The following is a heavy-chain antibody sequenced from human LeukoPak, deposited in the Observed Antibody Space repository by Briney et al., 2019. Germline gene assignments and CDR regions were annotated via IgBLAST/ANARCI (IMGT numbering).Heavy chain of an antibody. CDR2: ISYDGSNK. V-gene: IGHV3-30-3*01. CDR3: ARDRPQDLWFGELLDWAWVGAFDI. J-gene: IGHJ3*02. CDR1: GFTFNDYA. D-gene: IGHD3-10*01. Sequence: GGSLRLSCAASGFTFNDYAMYWVRQAPGKGLEWVAVISYDGSNKYYADSVKGRFTISRDNSKNTLYLQMNSLRAEDTAVYYCARDRPQDLWFGELLDWAWVGAFDIWGQGTMVTVSS.